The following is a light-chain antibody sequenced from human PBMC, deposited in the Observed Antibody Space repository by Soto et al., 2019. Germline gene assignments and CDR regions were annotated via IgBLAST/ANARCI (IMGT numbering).Light chain of an antibody. J-gene: IGKJ1*01. CDR1: QSVSSSY. CDR3: QQYGSSPEWT. Sequence: EVGKTQSPATLSWSPGERATLSCSSIQSVSSSYLAWYQQKPGQAPRLLIYGASSRATGIPDRFSGSGSGTDFTLTISRLEPEDFAVYYCQQYGSSPEWTFGQGTKVDIK. V-gene: IGKV3-20*01. CDR2: GAS.